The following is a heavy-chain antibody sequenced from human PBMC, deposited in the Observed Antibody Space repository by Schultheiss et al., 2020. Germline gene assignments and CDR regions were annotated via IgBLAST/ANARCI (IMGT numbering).Heavy chain of an antibody. CDR2: IYSDVAT. CDR1: GGSISSYY. V-gene: IGHV4-4*07. CDR3: ARLTDNWFDP. D-gene: IGHD4/OR15-4a*01. J-gene: IGHJ5*02. Sequence: SETLSLTCTVSGGSISSYYWSWIRQPAGKGLEWIGRIYSDVATNYNPSLKSRVTISVDTSKNQFSLKLSSVTAADTAVYYCARLTDNWFDPWGQGTLVTVSS.